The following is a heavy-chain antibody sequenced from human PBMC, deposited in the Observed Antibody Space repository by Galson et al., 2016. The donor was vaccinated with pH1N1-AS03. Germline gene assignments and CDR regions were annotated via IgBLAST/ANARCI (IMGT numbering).Heavy chain of an antibody. D-gene: IGHD4-17*01. V-gene: IGHV3-69-1*02. Sequence: SLRLSCAASGFTLSYYTMTCVRQAPGKGLEWVAYLSGGNTIYYADSVRGRFTISRDNAKNSLYLQMNSLRADDTAVYYCARDPWTTVSYWGQGTLVTVSS. CDR1: GFTLSYYT. J-gene: IGHJ4*02. CDR3: ARDPWTTVSY. CDR2: LSGGNTI.